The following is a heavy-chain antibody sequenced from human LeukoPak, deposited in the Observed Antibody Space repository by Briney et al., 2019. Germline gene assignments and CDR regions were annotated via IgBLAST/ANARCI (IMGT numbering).Heavy chain of an antibody. Sequence: PSETLSLTCTVSGGSISSSSYYWGWIRQPPGKGLEWIGSIYYSGSTYYNPSLKSRVTISVDTSKNQFSLKLSSVTAADTAVYYCARPKGHYYFDYWGQGTLVTVSS. V-gene: IGHV4-39*01. CDR2: IYYSGST. J-gene: IGHJ4*02. CDR1: GGSISSSSYY. CDR3: ARPKGHYYFDY.